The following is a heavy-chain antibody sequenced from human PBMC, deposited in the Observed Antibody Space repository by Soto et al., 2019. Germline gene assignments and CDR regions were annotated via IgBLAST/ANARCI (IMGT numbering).Heavy chain of an antibody. J-gene: IGHJ4*02. CDR1: GFTFDDYA. CDR3: ARSLTTGSYWGHFDY. D-gene: IGHD1-26*01. CDR2: INWNGYNT. Sequence: EVQLVESGGGVVRPGGSLRLSCAASGFTFDDYAMSWVRQAPGKGLEWGSGINWNGYNTGYADSVKGRFTISRDNAKNSLYLQMNSLRAEDTALYYCARSLTTGSYWGHFDYWGQGTLVTVSS. V-gene: IGHV3-20*04.